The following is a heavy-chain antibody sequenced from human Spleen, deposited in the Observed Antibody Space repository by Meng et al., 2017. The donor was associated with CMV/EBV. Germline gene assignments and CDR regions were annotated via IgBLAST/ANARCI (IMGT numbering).Heavy chain of an antibody. D-gene: IGHD2-15*01. CDR2: MNPNSGNT. CDR1: GYTFTSYD. CDR3: ARSPRYCSGGSCYSRFGDY. J-gene: IGHJ4*02. V-gene: IGHV1-8*01. Sequence: ASVKVSCKASGYTFTSYDINWVRQATGQGLEWMGWMNPNSGNTGYAQKFQGRVTMTRNTSISTAYMELSSLSSEDTAVYYCARSPRYCSGGSCYSRFGDYWGKGTLVTVSS.